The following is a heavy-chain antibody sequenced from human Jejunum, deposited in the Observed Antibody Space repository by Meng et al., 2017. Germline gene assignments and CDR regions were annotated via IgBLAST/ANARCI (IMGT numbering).Heavy chain of an antibody. CDR3: ARDRPTPDFLAVAGTFDY. CDR1: GGSVSSAGYY. J-gene: IGHJ4*02. V-gene: IGHV4-31*03. CDR2: IYYSGAA. Sequence: QVQLQESGPGLVKPPQPPSLTCTVSGGSVSSAGYYWSWIRQLPGKGLEWIGYIYYSGAAYYNPSLKSRATISLDTSENQFSLKLSFVLAADTAVYYCARDRPTPDFLAVAGTFDYWGQGILVTVSS. D-gene: IGHD6-19*01.